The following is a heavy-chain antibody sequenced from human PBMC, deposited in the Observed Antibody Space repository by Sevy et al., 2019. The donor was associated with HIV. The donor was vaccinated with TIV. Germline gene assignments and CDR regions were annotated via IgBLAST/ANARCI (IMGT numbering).Heavy chain of an antibody. Sequence: GGSLRLSCAASGFTFSSYSMNWVRQAPGKGLEWVSYISSSSSTIYYADSVKGRFTISRDNAKNSLYLQMNSLRDEDTAVYYCARERGRRSGYYSESYYYGMDVWGQGTTVTVS. CDR3: ARERGRRSGYYSESYYYGMDV. V-gene: IGHV3-48*02. J-gene: IGHJ6*02. CDR2: ISSSSSTI. CDR1: GFTFSSYS. D-gene: IGHD3-3*01.